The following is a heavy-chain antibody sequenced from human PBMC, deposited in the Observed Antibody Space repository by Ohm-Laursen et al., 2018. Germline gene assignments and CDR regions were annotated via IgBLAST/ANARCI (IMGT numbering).Heavy chain of an antibody. CDR2: IYYSGST. CDR3: ARHVRYSVYDY. Sequence: SDTLSLTCSVSGGSVSSRNFYWSWIRQPPGKGLEWIGSIYYSGSTYYNPPLKSRVTISVDTSKNQFSLKLSSVTAADTAVYYCARHVRYSVYDYWGQGTLVTVAS. D-gene: IGHD5-18*01. CDR1: GGSVSSRNFY. V-gene: IGHV4-39*01. J-gene: IGHJ4*02.